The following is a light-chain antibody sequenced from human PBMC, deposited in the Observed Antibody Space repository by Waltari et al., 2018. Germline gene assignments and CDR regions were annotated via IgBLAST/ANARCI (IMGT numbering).Light chain of an antibody. V-gene: IGKV1-8*01. J-gene: IGKJ4*01. CDR2: AAS. CDR3: QQYYSYLFT. Sequence: AIRMTQSPSSLSASTGDRVTITCRASQGISSYLAWYKQKPGKAPKLLVYAASTLQSGVPSRFSGSGSGTDFTLTISCLQSEDFATYYCQQYYSYLFTFGGGTKVEIK. CDR1: QGISSY.